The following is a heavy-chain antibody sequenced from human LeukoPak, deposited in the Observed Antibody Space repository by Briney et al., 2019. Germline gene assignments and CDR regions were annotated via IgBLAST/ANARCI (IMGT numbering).Heavy chain of an antibody. J-gene: IGHJ4*02. CDR2: IIPIFGTA. CDR1: GYTFTSYD. Sequence: SVKVSCKASGYTFTSYDINWVRQATGQGLEWMGGIIPIFGTANYAQKFQGRVTITTDESTSTAYMELSSLRSEDTAVYYCARGNVDTAMVFDYWGQGTLVTVSS. D-gene: IGHD5-18*01. V-gene: IGHV1-69*05. CDR3: ARGNVDTAMVFDY.